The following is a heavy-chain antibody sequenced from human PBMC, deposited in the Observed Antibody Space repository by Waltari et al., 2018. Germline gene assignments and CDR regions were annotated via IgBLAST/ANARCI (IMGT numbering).Heavy chain of an antibody. D-gene: IGHD6-25*01. CDR3: TRDAAGGIDF. Sequence: QVQLQESGPGLVKPSQTLSLICSVSGDSITSGSYHWSWTRQPAGEGLEFIGRIYKYGNTIYNPSLKGRVTISMDTSKNQFSLRLESVTATDTAVYYCTRDAAGGIDFWGQGTLVTVSS. J-gene: IGHJ4*02. CDR1: GDSITSGSYH. V-gene: IGHV4-61*02. CDR2: IYKYGNT.